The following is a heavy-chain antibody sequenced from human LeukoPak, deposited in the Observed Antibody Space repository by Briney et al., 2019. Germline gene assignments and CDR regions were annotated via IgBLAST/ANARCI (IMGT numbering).Heavy chain of an antibody. CDR1: GASISYYY. J-gene: IGHJ3*02. D-gene: IGHD2-2*01. CDR2: IYPSGST. Sequence: PSETLSLTCTVSGASISYYYWSWIRQPAGKGLEWIGRIYPSGSTNSNPSLKGRVTTSVDTSKNQFSLKLSSVTAADTAVFYCARVVPAANDAFDIWGQGTMVTVSS. CDR3: ARVVPAANDAFDI. V-gene: IGHV4-4*07.